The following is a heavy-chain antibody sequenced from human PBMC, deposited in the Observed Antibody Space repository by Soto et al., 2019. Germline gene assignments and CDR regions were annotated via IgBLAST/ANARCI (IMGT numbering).Heavy chain of an antibody. D-gene: IGHD5-18*01. CDR2: IYYSGST. J-gene: IGHJ6*02. CDR3: ARGLGYSYVRGTYYYYCGMDV. V-gene: IGHV4-59*01. CDR1: GGSISSYY. Sequence: SETLSLTCTVSGGSISSYYWSWIRQPPGKGLEWIGYIYYSGSTNYNPSLKSRVTISVDTSKNQFSLKLSSVTAADTAVYYCARGLGYSYVRGTYYYYCGMDVWGQGTTVTVSS.